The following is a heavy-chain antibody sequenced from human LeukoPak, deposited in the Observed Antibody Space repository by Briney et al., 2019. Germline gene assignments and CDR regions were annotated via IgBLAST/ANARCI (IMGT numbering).Heavy chain of an antibody. V-gene: IGHV1-2*02. D-gene: IGHD3-3*01. CDR3: ARSAFLESSPQGFDY. CDR1: GYTFTGYY. CDR2: INPNSGGT. Sequence: ASVKVSCKASGYTFTGYYMHWVRQAPGQGLEWMAWINPNSGGTNHAQKFQGTLTMTRDPSFSTALMAPRTLRSDDTAVYYCARSAFLESSPQGFDYWGLGTLVTVSS. J-gene: IGHJ4*02.